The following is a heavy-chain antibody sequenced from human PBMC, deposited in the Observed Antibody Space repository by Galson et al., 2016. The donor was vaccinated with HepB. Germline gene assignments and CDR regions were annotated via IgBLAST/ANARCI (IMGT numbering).Heavy chain of an antibody. CDR1: GYTFDTHY. Sequence: SVKVSCKASGYTFDTHYIHWVRQAPGHGLEWMGVINPNGGDTNYAQKFQGRVTITRDTPTSTVYMEMTNLRSEDTAVYYCARSRRGRKVWFDPWGQGSLVTVSS. V-gene: IGHV1-46*02. CDR2: INPNGGDT. D-gene: IGHD3-16*01. J-gene: IGHJ5*02. CDR3: ARSRRGRKVWFDP.